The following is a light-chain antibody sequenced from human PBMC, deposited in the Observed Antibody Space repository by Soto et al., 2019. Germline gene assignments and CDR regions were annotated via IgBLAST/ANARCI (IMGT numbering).Light chain of an antibody. CDR3: SSYTSSTPLV. CDR1: SGDVGAYTY. J-gene: IGLJ3*02. CDR2: EVS. V-gene: IGLV2-14*01. Sequence: QSALTQPASVSGSPGQSITISCTGTSGDVGAYTYVSWYQQHPGKAPKLMIFEVSHRPSGVSHRFSGSKSGNTASLTISGLQAEDEADYYCSSYTSSTPLVFGGGTKVTVL.